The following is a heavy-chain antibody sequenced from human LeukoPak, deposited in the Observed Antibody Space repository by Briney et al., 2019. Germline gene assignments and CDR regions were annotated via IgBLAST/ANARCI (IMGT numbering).Heavy chain of an antibody. CDR1: GFTFSSYE. D-gene: IGHD6-19*01. Sequence: PGGSLRLSCAASGFTFSSYEMSWVRQAPGKGLEWVSYISSSGNSIYYADSVKGRFTISRDNAKNSLFLQMKSLRAEDTAVYYCARVLRASGWYNLYYFDYWGQGTLVTVSS. CDR3: ARVLRASGWYNLYYFDY. J-gene: IGHJ4*02. V-gene: IGHV3-48*03. CDR2: ISSSGNSI.